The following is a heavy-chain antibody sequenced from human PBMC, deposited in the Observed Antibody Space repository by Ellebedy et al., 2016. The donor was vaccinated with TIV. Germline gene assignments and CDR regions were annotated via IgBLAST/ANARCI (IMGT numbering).Heavy chain of an antibody. J-gene: IGHJ4*02. CDR3: ARQGDTVVKGPIDY. D-gene: IGHD4-23*01. Sequence: PGGSLRLSCAASGFTFSSYSMNWVRQAPGKGLEWVSYISSSSSTIYYADSVKGRFTISRDNAKNSLYLQMNSLRAEDTAVYYCARQGDTVVKGPIDYWGQGTLVTVSS. V-gene: IGHV3-48*01. CDR1: GFTFSSYS. CDR2: ISSSSSTI.